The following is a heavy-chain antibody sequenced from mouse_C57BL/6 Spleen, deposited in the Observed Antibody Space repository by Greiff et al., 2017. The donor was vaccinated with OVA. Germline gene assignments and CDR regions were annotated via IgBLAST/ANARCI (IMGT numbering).Heavy chain of an antibody. Sequence: QVQLQQSGPELVKPGASVKISCKASGYAFSSSWMNWVKQRPGKGLEWIGRLYPGDGDTNYNGKFKGKATLTADKSSSTAYMQLSSLTSEDSAVYFCARESPGYYYGSAYFDVWGTGTTVTVSS. D-gene: IGHD1-1*01. CDR3: ARESPGYYYGSAYFDV. CDR1: GYAFSSSW. CDR2: LYPGDGDT. J-gene: IGHJ1*03. V-gene: IGHV1-82*01.